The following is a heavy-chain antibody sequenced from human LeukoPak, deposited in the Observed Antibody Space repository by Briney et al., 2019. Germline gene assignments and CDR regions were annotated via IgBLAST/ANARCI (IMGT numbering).Heavy chain of an antibody. CDR3: ARSPATSWSNFDY. Sequence: SETLSLTCTVSGGSISSYYWSWIRQPPGKGLEWIGYIYYSGSTNCNPSLKSRVTISVDTSKNQFSLKLSSVTAADTAVYYCARSPATSWSNFDYWGQGTLVTVSS. D-gene: IGHD2-2*01. CDR1: GGSISSYY. V-gene: IGHV4-59*12. CDR2: IYYSGST. J-gene: IGHJ4*02.